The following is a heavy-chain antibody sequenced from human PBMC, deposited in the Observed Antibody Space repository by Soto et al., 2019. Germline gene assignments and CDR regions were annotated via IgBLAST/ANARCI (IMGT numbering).Heavy chain of an antibody. CDR2: INPSGGST. J-gene: IGHJ4*02. CDR1: GYTFTSYY. V-gene: IGHV1-46*01. D-gene: IGHD5-12*01. CDR3: TSEDVATGLV. Sequence: ASVKVSCKASGYTFTSYYIHWVRQAPGQGLEWMGLINPSGGSTSYAQKFQGRVTMTRDTSTSTVYMELSSFRFDDTAVYYCTSEDVATGLVWGPGSLVTVSS.